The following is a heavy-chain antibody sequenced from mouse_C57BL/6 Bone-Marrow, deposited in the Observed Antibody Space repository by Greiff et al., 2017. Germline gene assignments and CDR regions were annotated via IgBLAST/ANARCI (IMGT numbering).Heavy chain of an antibody. V-gene: IGHV1-59*01. CDR3: ARLDY. CDR2: IDPSDSYT. CDR1: GYTFTSYW. Sequence: QVQLQQPGAELVRPGTSVKLSCKASGYTFTSYWMHWVKQRPGQGLEWIGVIDPSDSYTNYNQKFKGKATLTVDTSASTAYMQLSSLTSEDSAVYYYARLDYWGQGTSVTVSS. J-gene: IGHJ4*01.